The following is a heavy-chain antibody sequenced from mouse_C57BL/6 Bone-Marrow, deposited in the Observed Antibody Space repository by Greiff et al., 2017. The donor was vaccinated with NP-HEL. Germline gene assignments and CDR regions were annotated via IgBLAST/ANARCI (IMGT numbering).Heavy chain of an antibody. CDR2: INSDGGST. Sequence: EVMLVESGGGLVQPGESLKLSCESNEYEFPSHDMSWVRKTPEKRLELVAAINSDGGSTYYPDTMERRLIISRDNTKKTLYLQMSSLRSEDTALYYCERLNYDYDVGYFDYWGQGTTLTVSS. V-gene: IGHV5-2*01. D-gene: IGHD2-4*01. CDR1: EYEFPSHD. J-gene: IGHJ2*01. CDR3: ERLNYDYDVGYFDY.